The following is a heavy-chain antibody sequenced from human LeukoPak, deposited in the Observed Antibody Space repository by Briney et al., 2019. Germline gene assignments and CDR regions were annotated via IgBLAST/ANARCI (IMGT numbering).Heavy chain of an antibody. CDR1: GGPISSYY. J-gene: IGHJ4*02. CDR3: ARQGGYSSSPDY. Sequence: SETLSLTCTVSGGPISSYYWNWIWQPPGKGLEWIGYIYYSGSTNYNPSLKSRVTISVDTSKNQFSLKLRSVTAADTAVYFCARQGGYSSSPDYWGQGTLVTVSP. D-gene: IGHD6-13*01. V-gene: IGHV4-59*08. CDR2: IYYSGST.